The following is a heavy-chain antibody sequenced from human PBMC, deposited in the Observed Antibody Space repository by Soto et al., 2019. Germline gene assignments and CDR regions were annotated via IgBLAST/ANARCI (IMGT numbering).Heavy chain of an antibody. V-gene: IGHV1-69*01. CDR1: GDIFSSYA. J-gene: IGHJ4*02. CDR3: ARVGGVGAPPGADY. CDR2: VIPILGQA. Sequence: QVQLVQSGAEVKKPGSSVKVSCKASGDIFSSYAISWLRQGPGQGLEWMGAVIPILGQAYYAQNLQDRVTITADESTRTTYMELSSLRSEDTAVYFCARVGGVGAPPGADYWGQGTLVTVSS. D-gene: IGHD1-26*01.